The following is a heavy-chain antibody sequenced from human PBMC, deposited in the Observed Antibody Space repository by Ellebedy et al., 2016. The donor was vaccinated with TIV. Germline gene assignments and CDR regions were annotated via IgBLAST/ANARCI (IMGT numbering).Heavy chain of an antibody. V-gene: IGHV3-48*03. CDR3: AREDNCASTSCLTNYRSYYAMDV. CDR1: GFTFSTYA. J-gene: IGHJ6*02. D-gene: IGHD2-2*01. Sequence: GESLKISCSASGFTFSTYAMHWVRQAPGKGLEWISYISTTADTIYYADSVKGRFNISRDTTKNSLYLEMSSLRVEDTAVYYCAREDNCASTSCLTNYRSYYAMDVWGQGTTVTVSS. CDR2: ISTTADTI.